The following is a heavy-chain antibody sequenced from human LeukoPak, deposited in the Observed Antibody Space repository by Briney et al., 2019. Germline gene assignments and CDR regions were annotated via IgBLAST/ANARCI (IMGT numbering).Heavy chain of an antibody. CDR1: GGSFSTYY. CDR2: INHSGST. V-gene: IGHV4-34*01. CDR3: ARQLGDRLLFDY. D-gene: IGHD2-21*01. Sequence: SETLSLTCAVYGGSFSTYYWSWIRQPPGKGLEWIGEINHSGSTNYNPSLKSRVTISLDTSRNQFSLKLSSVTAADTAVYYCARQLGDRLLFDYWGQGTLVTVSS. J-gene: IGHJ4*02.